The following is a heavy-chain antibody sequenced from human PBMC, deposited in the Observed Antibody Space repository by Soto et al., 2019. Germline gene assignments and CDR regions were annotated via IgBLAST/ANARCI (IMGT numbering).Heavy chain of an antibody. D-gene: IGHD5-12*01. J-gene: IGHJ6*02. Sequence: ASVKVSCKASGYTFTSYGMNWVRQAPGRGLEWMGWINPGNGNTKYSQKFQGRVIIERDTSASTAYMELSSLRAEDTALYYCAKDTQQDIVATIFYYYYGMDVWGQGTTVTVSS. CDR3: AKDTQQDIVATIFYYYYGMDV. CDR2: INPGNGNT. CDR1: GYTFTSYG. V-gene: IGHV1-3*01.